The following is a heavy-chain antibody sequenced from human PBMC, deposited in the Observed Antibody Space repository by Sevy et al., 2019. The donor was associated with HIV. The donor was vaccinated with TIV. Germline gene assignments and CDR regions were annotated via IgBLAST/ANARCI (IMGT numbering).Heavy chain of an antibody. J-gene: IGHJ4*02. CDR1: GYTFTSYA. CDR2: INAGNGNT. Sequence: VSVKVSCKASGYTFTSYAMHWVRQAPGQRLEWMGWINAGNGNTKYSQKFQGRVTITRDTSASTAYMELSSLRSEDTAVYYCAGSSGYYASLDYWGQGTLVTVSS. D-gene: IGHD3-22*01. CDR3: AGSSGYYASLDY. V-gene: IGHV1-3*01.